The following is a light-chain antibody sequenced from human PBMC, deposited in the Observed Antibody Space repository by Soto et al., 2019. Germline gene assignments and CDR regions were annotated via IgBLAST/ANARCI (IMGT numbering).Light chain of an antibody. CDR2: GAS. J-gene: IGKJ1*01. V-gene: IGKV3-20*01. Sequence: NMSTQFPGTLSLSPGERATLSCRASQSVSNSYLAWYQQKRGQAPRLLIYGASSRATGIPDRFSGSGSGTDFTLTISRLEPEDFAFYYCQQYGSSPETFGQGTKVDVK. CDR3: QQYGSSPET. CDR1: QSVSNSY.